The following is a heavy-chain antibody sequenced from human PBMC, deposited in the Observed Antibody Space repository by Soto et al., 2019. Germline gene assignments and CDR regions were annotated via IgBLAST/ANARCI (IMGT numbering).Heavy chain of an antibody. V-gene: IGHV1-2*02. CDR1: GGTFSSYA. CDR2: INLNSGGT. D-gene: IGHD5-18*01. Sequence: ASVKVSCKASGGTFSSYAISWVRQAPGQGLEWMGGINLNSGGTNYAQKFQGRVTMTRDTSISTAYMELSRLRSDDTAVYYCARGGDTAMVYHGMDVWGQGTTVTVSS. J-gene: IGHJ6*02. CDR3: ARGGDTAMVYHGMDV.